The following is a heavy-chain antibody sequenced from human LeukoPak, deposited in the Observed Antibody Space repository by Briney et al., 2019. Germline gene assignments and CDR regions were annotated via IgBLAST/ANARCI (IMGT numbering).Heavy chain of an antibody. V-gene: IGHV1-8*01. J-gene: IGHJ4*02. Sequence: ASVKVSCKASGYTFTSYDINWVRQATGQGLEWTGWMNPNSGNTGYAQKFQGRVTMTRNTSISTAYMELSSLRSEDTAVYYCARGRSHRYYYGSGSYLVGYWGQGTLVTVSS. CDR3: ARGRSHRYYYGSGSYLVGY. CDR1: GYTFTSYD. CDR2: MNPNSGNT. D-gene: IGHD3-10*01.